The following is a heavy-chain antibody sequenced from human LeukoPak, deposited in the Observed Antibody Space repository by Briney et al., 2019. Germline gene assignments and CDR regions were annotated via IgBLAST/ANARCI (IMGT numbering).Heavy chain of an antibody. D-gene: IGHD3-10*01. CDR3: ARGPRGSPIDY. CDR1: GGSFSGYY. CDR2: INHSGST. J-gene: IGHJ4*02. Sequence: PSETLSLTCAVYGGSFSGYYWSWIRQPPGKGLEWIGEINHSGSTNYNPSLKSRVTISVDTSKNQFSLKLSSVTAADTAVYYCARGPRGSPIDYWGQGTLVTVSS. V-gene: IGHV4-34*01.